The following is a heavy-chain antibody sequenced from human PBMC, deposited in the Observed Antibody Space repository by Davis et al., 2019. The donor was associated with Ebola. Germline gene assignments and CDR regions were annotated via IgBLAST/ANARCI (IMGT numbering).Heavy chain of an antibody. CDR2: ISGFNTNT. Sequence: ASVTVSCQSSVYTLPSYGFVRVRQAPGLGLEWMGWISGFNTNTNFAQTFQGRVTVSKDTSTNTAYMDLRSLTSDDTAIYYCARAPNYDVLTGTSSDYFDYWGQGTLVTVSS. CDR1: VYTLPSYG. D-gene: IGHD3-9*01. CDR3: ARAPNYDVLTGTSSDYFDY. V-gene: IGHV1-18*04. J-gene: IGHJ4*02.